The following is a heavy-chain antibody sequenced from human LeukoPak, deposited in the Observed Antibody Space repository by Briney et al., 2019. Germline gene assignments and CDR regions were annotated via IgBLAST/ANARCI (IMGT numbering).Heavy chain of an antibody. V-gene: IGHV3-53*01. D-gene: IGHD3-22*01. CDR3: VRYDGSGI. Sequence: GGSLRLSCAASGFTVSSNYMSWVRQAPGKGLEWVSVIHSGGNTYYADSVKGRFTISRDNSKNTVYLQMNSLRADDTAIYYCVRYDGSGIWGQGTLVTVSS. J-gene: IGHJ4*02. CDR1: GFTVSSNY. CDR2: IHSGGNT.